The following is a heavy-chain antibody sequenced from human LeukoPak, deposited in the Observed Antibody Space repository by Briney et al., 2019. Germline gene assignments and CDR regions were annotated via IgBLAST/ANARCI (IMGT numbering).Heavy chain of an antibody. CDR3: ARDRFPYCSSTSCYIYYGMDV. J-gene: IGHJ6*02. CDR1: GFTVSSNY. CDR2: IYSGGST. V-gene: IGHV3-53*01. Sequence: PGGSLRLSCAASGFTVSSNYMSWVRQAPGKGLEWVSVIYSGGSTYYADSVKGRFTISRDNSKNTLYLQMNSLRAEDTAVYYCARDRFPYCSSTSCYIYYGMDVWGRGTTVTVPS. D-gene: IGHD2-2*02.